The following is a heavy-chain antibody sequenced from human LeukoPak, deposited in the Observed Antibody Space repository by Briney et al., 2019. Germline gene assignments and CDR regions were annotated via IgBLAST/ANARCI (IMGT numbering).Heavy chain of an antibody. Sequence: PGGSLRLSCAASGFTFSSYSTNWVRQAPGKGLEWVSYISSSSSTIYYADSVKGRFTISRDNAKNSLYLQMNSLRAEDTAVYYCARADHPTIFGLDYWGQGTLVTVSS. J-gene: IGHJ4*02. CDR2: ISSSSSTI. V-gene: IGHV3-48*01. CDR1: GFTFSSYS. D-gene: IGHD3-3*01. CDR3: ARADHPTIFGLDY.